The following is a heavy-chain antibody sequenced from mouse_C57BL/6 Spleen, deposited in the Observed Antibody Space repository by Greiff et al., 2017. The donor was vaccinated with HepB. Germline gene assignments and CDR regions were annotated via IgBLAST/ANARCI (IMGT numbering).Heavy chain of an antibody. CDR1: GYSITSGYY. D-gene: IGHD2-3*01. CDR3: ARDRGLLDYAMDY. V-gene: IGHV3-6*01. J-gene: IGHJ4*01. Sequence: ESGPGLVKPSQSLSLTCSVTGYSITSGYYWNWIRQFLGNKLEWMGYISYDGSNNYNPSLKNRISITRDTSKNQFFLKLNSVTTEDTATYYCARDRGLLDYAMDYWGQGTSVTVSS. CDR2: ISYDGSN.